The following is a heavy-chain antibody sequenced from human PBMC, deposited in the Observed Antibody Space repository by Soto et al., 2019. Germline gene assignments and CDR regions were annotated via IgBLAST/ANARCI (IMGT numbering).Heavy chain of an antibody. J-gene: IGHJ6*02. CDR1: GYNFADYG. V-gene: IGHV1-18*01. D-gene: IGHD3-3*01. Sequence: QVHLVQSGPELKKPGASVKVSCKASGYNFADYGINWVRQAPGQGLEWMGWISAYNGNTNYAQKIQXXVTMTTDTXXXXXXXXXXXXXXXXXXXXXXXXGXFRDXXRFGXDXXGMDVWGQGXXVTV. CDR3: XXGXFRDXXRFGXDXXGMDV. CDR2: ISAYNGNT.